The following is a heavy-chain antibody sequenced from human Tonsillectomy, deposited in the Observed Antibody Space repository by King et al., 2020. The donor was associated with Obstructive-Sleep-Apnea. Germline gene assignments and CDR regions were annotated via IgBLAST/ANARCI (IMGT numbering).Heavy chain of an antibody. CDR1: GFNFSIYS. CDR3: SIFGVDHFDF. J-gene: IGHJ4*02. Sequence: LVESGGGLVKPGGSLRLTCEASGFNFSIYSINWVRQAPGKGLEWVSSFSGSRTYIYYADSLKGRFTISRDNAKNSVSLQMNSLRAEDTAVYYCSIFGVDHFDFWGQGTLVTVAS. V-gene: IGHV3-21*01. CDR2: FSGSRTYI. D-gene: IGHD3-3*01.